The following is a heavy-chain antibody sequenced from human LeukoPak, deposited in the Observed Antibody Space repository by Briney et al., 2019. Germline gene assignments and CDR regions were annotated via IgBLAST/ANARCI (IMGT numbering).Heavy chain of an antibody. D-gene: IGHD4-17*01. J-gene: IGHJ4*02. CDR2: IYYSGST. CDR3: AREYGDYVFALDY. CDR1: GGSISSSSYY. Sequence: SETLSLTCTVSGGSISSSSYYWGWIRQPPGKGLEWIGSIYYSGSTYYNPSLKSRVTISVDTSKNQFSLKLSSVAAADTAVYYCAREYGDYVFALDYWGQGTLVTVSS. V-gene: IGHV4-39*07.